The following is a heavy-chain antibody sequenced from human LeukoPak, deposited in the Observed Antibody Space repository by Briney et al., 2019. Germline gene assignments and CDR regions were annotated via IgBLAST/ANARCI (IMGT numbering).Heavy chain of an antibody. CDR1: GYTLTELS. D-gene: IGHD6-19*01. J-gene: IGHJ4*02. V-gene: IGHV1-24*01. Sequence: ASVKVSCKVSGYTLTELSMHWVRQAPGKGLEWMGGFDPEDGETIYAQKFQGRVTMTEDTSTDTAYMELSSLRSEDTAVYYCATARARNIAVAGYYFDYWGQGTLVTVSS. CDR3: ATARARNIAVAGYYFDY. CDR2: FDPEDGET.